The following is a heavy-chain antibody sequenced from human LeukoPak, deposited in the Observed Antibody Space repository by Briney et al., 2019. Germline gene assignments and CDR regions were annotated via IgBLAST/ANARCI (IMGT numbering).Heavy chain of an antibody. CDR2: ISAYNGNT. D-gene: IGHD6-13*01. V-gene: IGHV1-18*01. J-gene: IGHJ6*02. CDR3: ARDGSSSWYGGSYYYYGMDV. Sequence: ASVNVSCKASGYTFTSYGISWVRQAPGQGLEWMGWISAYNGNTNYAQKLQGRVTMTTDTSTSTAYMELRSLRSDDTAVYYCARDGSSSWYGGSYYYYGMDVWGQGTPVTVSS. CDR1: GYTFTSYG.